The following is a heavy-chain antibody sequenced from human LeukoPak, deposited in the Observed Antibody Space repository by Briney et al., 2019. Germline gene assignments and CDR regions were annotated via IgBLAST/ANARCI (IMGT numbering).Heavy chain of an antibody. V-gene: IGHV3-23*01. D-gene: IGHD3-22*01. Sequence: GGSLRLSCAASGFTFSSYGMSWVRQAPGKGLEWVSAISGSGGSTYYADSVKGRFTISRDNSKNTLYLQMNSLRAEDTAVYYCAKDMRRYYYDSSGYGAFDIWGQGTMVTVSS. CDR2: ISGSGGST. CDR3: AKDMRRYYYDSSGYGAFDI. CDR1: GFTFSSYG. J-gene: IGHJ3*02.